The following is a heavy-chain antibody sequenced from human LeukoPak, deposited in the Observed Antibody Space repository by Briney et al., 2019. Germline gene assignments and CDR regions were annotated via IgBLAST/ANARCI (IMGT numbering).Heavy chain of an antibody. J-gene: IGHJ4*02. V-gene: IGHV3-21*01. CDR3: ARDLPMTVSIDY. CDR1: GFTFSSYS. CDR2: ISSSSSYI. D-gene: IGHD4-17*01. Sequence: PGGSLRLSCAVSGFTFSSYSMNWVRQAPGKGLEWVLYISSSSSYIYYADSVKGRFTISRDNAKNSLYLQMNSLRAEDTAVYYCARDLPMTVSIDYWGQGTLVTVSS.